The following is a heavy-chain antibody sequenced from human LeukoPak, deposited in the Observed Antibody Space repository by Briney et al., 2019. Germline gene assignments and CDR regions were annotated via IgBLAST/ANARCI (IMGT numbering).Heavy chain of an antibody. D-gene: IGHD1-26*01. V-gene: IGHV3-48*03. J-gene: IGHJ5*02. CDR1: GFTFSSYE. Sequence: PGGSLRLSCAASGFTFSSYEMNWVRQAPGKGLEWVSYISSSGSTIYYADSVKGRFTISRDNSKNTLYLQMNSLRAEDTAVYYCAKDRGGSYYNWFDPWGQGTLVTVSS. CDR2: ISSSGSTI. CDR3: AKDRGGSYYNWFDP.